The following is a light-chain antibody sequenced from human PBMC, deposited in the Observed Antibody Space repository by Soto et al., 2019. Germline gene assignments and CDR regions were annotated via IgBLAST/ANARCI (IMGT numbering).Light chain of an antibody. CDR1: QSINKW. V-gene: IGKV1-5*03. CDR3: QHYSGDRAT. J-gene: IGKJ1*01. Sequence: DIQMTQSPSTLSASVGDRVTISCRASQSINKWLAWYQHKPGKAPNLLIYEVSTLHSGVPSRFSGSGSGTEFTLTISSLRPDDFATYYCQHYSGDRATFGQGTKVDNK. CDR2: EVS.